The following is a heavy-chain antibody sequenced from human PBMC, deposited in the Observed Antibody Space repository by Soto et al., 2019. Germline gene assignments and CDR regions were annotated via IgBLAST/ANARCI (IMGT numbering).Heavy chain of an antibody. V-gene: IGHV6-1*02. J-gene: IGHJ6*03. D-gene: IGHD6-19*01. CDR3: ARDGDDSWLVPSMDV. CDR1: GDSVSSNSAA. CDR2: TYYRSKWYN. Sequence: QVQLQQSGPGVVKPSQTLSLTCAISGDSVSSNSAAWNWVRQSPSRGLEWLGRTYYRSKWYNEYAESVKSRITISRDTSKNQFSLQLNSVTPEDTAVYYCARDGDDSWLVPSMDVWGKGTTVTVSS.